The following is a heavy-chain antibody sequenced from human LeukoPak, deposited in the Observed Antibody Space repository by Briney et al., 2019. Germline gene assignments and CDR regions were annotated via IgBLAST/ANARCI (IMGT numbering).Heavy chain of an antibody. Sequence: GGSLRLSCTASGFTFSSYGMHWVRQAPGKGLEWVAVISYDGSNKCYADSVKGRITISRDNSKNTLYLQMYSLRAEDTAVYYCAIPRGYSSGWPYYFDYWGQGTLVTVSS. D-gene: IGHD6-19*01. CDR2: ISYDGSNK. CDR3: AIPRGYSSGWPYYFDY. V-gene: IGHV3-30*03. J-gene: IGHJ4*02. CDR1: GFTFSSYG.